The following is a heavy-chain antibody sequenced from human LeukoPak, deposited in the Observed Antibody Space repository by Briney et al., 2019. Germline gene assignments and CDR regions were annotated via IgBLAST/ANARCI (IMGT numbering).Heavy chain of an antibody. CDR3: ARAYYYGSGSYYNGGAYYYYGMDV. J-gene: IGHJ6*02. V-gene: IGHV4-34*01. Sequence: PETLSLTCAVYGGSFSGYYWSWIRQPPGKGLEWIGEINHSGSTNYNPSLKSRVTISVDTSKNQFSLKLSSVTAADTAVYYCARAYYYGSGSYYNGGAYYYYGMDVWGQGTTVTVSS. CDR2: INHSGST. CDR1: GGSFSGYY. D-gene: IGHD3-10*01.